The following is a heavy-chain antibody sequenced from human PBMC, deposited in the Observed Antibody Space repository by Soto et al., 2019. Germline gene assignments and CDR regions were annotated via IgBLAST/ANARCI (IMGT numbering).Heavy chain of an antibody. CDR3: TRATTVTTARRFFYYYMDV. D-gene: IGHD1-26*01. V-gene: IGHV3-73*01. CDR2: IRSKANSYAT. J-gene: IGHJ6*03. Sequence: EVQLVESGGGLVQPGGSLKLSCAASGFTFSGSAMPWVRQASGKGLEWVGRIRSKANSYATAYAASVKGRFTISRDDSKNTAYLQMNSLKTEDTAVYYCTRATTVTTARRFFYYYMDVWCKRTTGTVSS. CDR1: GFTFSGSA.